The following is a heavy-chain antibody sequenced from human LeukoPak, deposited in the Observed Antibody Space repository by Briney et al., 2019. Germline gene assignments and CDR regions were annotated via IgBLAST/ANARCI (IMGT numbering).Heavy chain of an antibody. D-gene: IGHD2-2*01. J-gene: IGHJ6*02. Sequence: ASVKVSCKASGYTFTGYYMXXXXXXXXXXXXXXXXXXXXXXXXNYAQKFQGRVTMTRDTSISTAYMELSRLRSDDTAVYYCARDAAWGSTSCYLSVTCYYGMDVWGQGTTVTVSS. CDR2: XXXXXXXX. CDR1: GYTFTGYY. CDR3: ARDAAWGSTSCYLSVTCYYGMDV. V-gene: IGHV1-2*02.